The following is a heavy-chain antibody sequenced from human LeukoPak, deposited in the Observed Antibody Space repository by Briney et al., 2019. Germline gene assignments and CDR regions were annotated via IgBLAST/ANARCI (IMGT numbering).Heavy chain of an antibody. CDR1: GFSLSTRGVG. Sequence: SGPTLVNPTQTLTLTCTFSGFSLSTRGVGVGWIRQPPGKALEWRALIYWDDDKRYNPSLKSRLTITKDTSKNQVVLTMTNMDPVDTATYSCAHRLAGHYDILTGYYPLVGFDPWGQGTLVTVSS. J-gene: IGHJ5*02. V-gene: IGHV2-5*02. CDR3: AHRLAGHYDILTGYYPLVGFDP. D-gene: IGHD3-9*01. CDR2: IYWDDDK.